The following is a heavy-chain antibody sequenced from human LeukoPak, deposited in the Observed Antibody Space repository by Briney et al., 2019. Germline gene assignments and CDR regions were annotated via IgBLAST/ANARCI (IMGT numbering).Heavy chain of an antibody. J-gene: IGHJ4*02. Sequence: HSGGSLRLSCAASGFTFDDYAMHWVRQAPGKGLEWVSGISWNSGSIGYADSVKGRFTISRDNAKNTLYLQMNSLRAEDTAVYYCAKGLRYSPLDYWGQGTLVTVSS. CDR1: GFTFDDYA. V-gene: IGHV3-9*01. D-gene: IGHD4-17*01. CDR2: ISWNSGSI. CDR3: AKGLRYSPLDY.